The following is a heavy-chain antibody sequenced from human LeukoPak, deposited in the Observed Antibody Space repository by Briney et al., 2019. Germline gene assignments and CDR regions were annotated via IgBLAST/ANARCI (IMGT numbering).Heavy chain of an antibody. CDR3: ITRAHSSGWY. D-gene: IGHD6-19*01. V-gene: IGHV3-15*01. Sequence: GGSLRLSCAASGFTFSSNAMSWVRQAPGKGLEWLGRIKSRSDGGTADYAAPVKGRFTISRDDSKDTLYLQMNSLKTEDTAVYYCITRAHSSGWYWGQGTLVTVSS. CDR1: GFTFSSNA. J-gene: IGHJ4*02. CDR2: IKSRSDGGTA.